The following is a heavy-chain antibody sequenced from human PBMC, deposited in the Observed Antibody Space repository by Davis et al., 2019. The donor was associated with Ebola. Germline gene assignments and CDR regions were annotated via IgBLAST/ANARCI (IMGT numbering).Heavy chain of an antibody. V-gene: IGHV5-10-1*01. J-gene: IGHJ6*02. Sequence: GGSLRPSCKGPEYIFTSYWISWVRQMPGKGLEWLGRIDPSDSYTNYSPSFQGHVTISADRSINTAYLQWSSLKASDTATYYCASRSGWYSYYGMDVWGQGTTVTVSS. D-gene: IGHD6-19*01. CDR2: IDPSDSYT. CDR3: ASRSGWYSYYGMDV. CDR1: EYIFTSYW.